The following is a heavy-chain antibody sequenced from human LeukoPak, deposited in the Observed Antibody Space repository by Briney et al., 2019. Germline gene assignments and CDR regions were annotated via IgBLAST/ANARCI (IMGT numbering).Heavy chain of an antibody. Sequence: GGSLRLSCAASGFIFSNFWMHWVRQAPGKGLVWVSRINSDGSTTSYADSVKGRFTISRDNAKNTLYLQMNSLRAEDTAVYYCASPGYYYDSGGYSLFPWGQGTLVTVSS. CDR1: GFIFSNFW. CDR2: INSDGSTT. J-gene: IGHJ5*02. D-gene: IGHD3-22*01. CDR3: ASPGYYYDSGGYSLFP. V-gene: IGHV3-74*01.